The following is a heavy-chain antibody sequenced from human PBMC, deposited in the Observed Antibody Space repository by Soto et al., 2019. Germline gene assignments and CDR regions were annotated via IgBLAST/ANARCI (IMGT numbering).Heavy chain of an antibody. V-gene: IGHV3-33*01. CDR2: IWPDGSKK. J-gene: IGHJ3*02. CDR1: GFTFSTYD. Sequence: HPGGSLRLSCAASGFTFSTYDIHWVRQAPGKGLEWVAIIWPDGSKKYYADSVQGRFTISRDNSKTTVYLQMNSLRAEDTAVYLCVRDYDSRSSNDGFDIWGQGTMVTVSS. CDR3: VRDYDSRSSNDGFDI. D-gene: IGHD6-6*01.